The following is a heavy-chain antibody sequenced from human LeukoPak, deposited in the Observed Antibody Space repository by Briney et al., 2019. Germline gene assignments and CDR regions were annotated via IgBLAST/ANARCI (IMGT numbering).Heavy chain of an antibody. CDR1: GFTFSSYG. Sequence: QAGGSLRLSCAASGFTFSSYGMGWVHQAPGKGPEWVSSISGGGETTYYADSVKGRFPISRDNSKNTLYLQMNSLRAVDTAVYYCARRAGGLARNNWFDPWGQGTLVTVSS. J-gene: IGHJ5*02. CDR2: ISGGGETT. CDR3: ARRAGGLARNNWFDP. V-gene: IGHV3-23*01. D-gene: IGHD3-16*01.